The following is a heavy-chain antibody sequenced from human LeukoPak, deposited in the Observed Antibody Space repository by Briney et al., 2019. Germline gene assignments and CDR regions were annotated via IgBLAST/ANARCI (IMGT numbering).Heavy chain of an antibody. CDR3: ARATIFGVVIRSSDAFDI. D-gene: IGHD3-3*01. CDR2: INAGNGDT. V-gene: IGHV1-3*01. CDR1: GYIFSSYA. J-gene: IGHJ3*02. Sequence: ASVTVSFTASGYIFSSYAMHWVRQAPGQRPEWMGWINAGNGDTKYSQKFQGRVTITRDTSTSTAYMELSSLRSEDTAVYYCARATIFGVVIRSSDAFDIWGQGTMVTVSS.